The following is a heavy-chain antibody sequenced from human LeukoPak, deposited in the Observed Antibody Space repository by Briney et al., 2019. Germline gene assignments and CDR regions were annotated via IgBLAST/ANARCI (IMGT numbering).Heavy chain of an antibody. V-gene: IGHV1-18*04. CDR1: GYTFTGYY. Sequence: ASVKVSCKASGYTFTGYYMHWVRQAPGQGLEWMGWISTYNGNTNYAQKLQGRVTMTTDTSTSTAYMELRSLRSDDTAVYYCARARVDDSSAYFRVWGQGTTVTVSS. J-gene: IGHJ6*02. D-gene: IGHD3-22*01. CDR2: ISTYNGNT. CDR3: ARARVDDSSAYFRV.